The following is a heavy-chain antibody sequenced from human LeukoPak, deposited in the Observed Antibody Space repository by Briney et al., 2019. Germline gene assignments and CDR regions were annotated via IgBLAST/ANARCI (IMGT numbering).Heavy chain of an antibody. CDR3: ATDWGFGELFSRFHY. CDR2: IKHDGSEK. V-gene: IGHV3-7*03. CDR1: GFSFSNHW. Sequence: GGCLRLSCAASGFSFSNHWMSWVRQAPGKGLEWVANIKHDGSEKYYVDSVKGRFTISRDNAKNSLYLQLNSLRAEDTAVYYCATDWGFGELFSRFHYWGQGTLVTVSS. D-gene: IGHD3-10*01. J-gene: IGHJ4*02.